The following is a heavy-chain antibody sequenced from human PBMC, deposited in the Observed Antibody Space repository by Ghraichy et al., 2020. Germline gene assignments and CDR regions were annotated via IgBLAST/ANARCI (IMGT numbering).Heavy chain of an antibody. V-gene: IGHV4-34*01. D-gene: IGHD6-13*01. CDR3: ARDTAPTYSSSSDWFDP. CDR1: GGSFSGYY. Sequence: SETLSLTCAVYGGSFSGYYWSWIRQPPGKGLEWIGEINHSGSTNYNPSLKSRVTISVDTSKNQFSLKLSSVTAADTAVYYCARDTAPTYSSSSDWFDPWGQGTLVTVSS. CDR2: INHSGST. J-gene: IGHJ5*02.